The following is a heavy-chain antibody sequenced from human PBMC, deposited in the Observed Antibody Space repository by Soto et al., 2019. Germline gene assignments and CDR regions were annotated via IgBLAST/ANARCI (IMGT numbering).Heavy chain of an antibody. CDR1: GYTFTKYG. Sequence: QVQLVQSGAEVKKPGASVKGSCKASGYTFTKYGMHWVRQAPGQRREWMGWINAGNGYTEYSQKFQGRVTITRDTTASIAYMELSSLRSEDTAVYYCAREKGAMSTRLSDDYGGLDVWGQGTTVTVFS. CDR2: INAGNGYT. J-gene: IGHJ6*02. V-gene: IGHV1-3*01. CDR3: AREKGAMSTRLSDDYGGLDV. D-gene: IGHD4-17*01.